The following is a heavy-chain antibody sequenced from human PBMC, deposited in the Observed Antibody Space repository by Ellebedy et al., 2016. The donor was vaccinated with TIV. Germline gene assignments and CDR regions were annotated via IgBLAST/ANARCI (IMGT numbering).Heavy chain of an antibody. D-gene: IGHD6-13*01. CDR1: GFTFDDYA. CDR3: AKDSVGWEIAAAGN. Sequence: GGSLRLXXAASGFTFDDYAMHWVRQAPGKGLEWVSGISWNSGSIGYADSVKGRFTISRDNAKNSLYLQMNSLRAEDTALYYCAKDSVGWEIAAAGNWGQGTLVTVSS. V-gene: IGHV3-9*01. CDR2: ISWNSGSI. J-gene: IGHJ4*02.